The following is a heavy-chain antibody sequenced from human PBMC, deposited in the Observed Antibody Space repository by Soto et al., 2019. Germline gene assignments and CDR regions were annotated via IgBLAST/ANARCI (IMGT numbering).Heavy chain of an antibody. J-gene: IGHJ4*02. CDR1: GVSIGSNYY. D-gene: IGHD6-19*01. Sequence: QVLLQESGPGLVQPSGTLSLSCVVSGVSIGSNYYWGWVRQPPGKGLEWLGDMSHIGSVNYNPSLKSRFTISMDKSQNQFSLKLHSVTAADTAVYYCARSLGWYAIDYWGQGTLVSVSS. CDR3: ARSLGWYAIDY. V-gene: IGHV4-4*02. CDR2: MSHIGSV.